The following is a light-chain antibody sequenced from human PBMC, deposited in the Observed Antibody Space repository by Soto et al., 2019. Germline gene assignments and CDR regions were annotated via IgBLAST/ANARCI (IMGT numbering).Light chain of an antibody. CDR2: EVS. V-gene: IGLV2-14*01. J-gene: IGLJ1*01. Sequence: QSVLTQPASVSGSPGQSITISCTGTSGDVGGYYYVSWYQQLSGKAPKLMISEVSNRPSGVSNRFSGSKSGNTASLTISGLQAEDEADYYCSSYTAGGTIFGTGTRSPS. CDR1: SGDVGGYYY. CDR3: SSYTAGGTI.